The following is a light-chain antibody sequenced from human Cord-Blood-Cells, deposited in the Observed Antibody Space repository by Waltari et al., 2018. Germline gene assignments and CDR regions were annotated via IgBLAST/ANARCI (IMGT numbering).Light chain of an antibody. CDR1: QSALYSSNNKNY. Sequence: DIVMTQSPDSLAVSLGERATINCKSSQSALYSSNNKNYLAWYQQKPGQPPKLLIYWASTRASGVPDRFSGSGSGTDFTLTISSLQAEDVAVYYCQQYYSTPLTFGPGTKVDIK. V-gene: IGKV4-1*01. CDR2: WAS. J-gene: IGKJ3*01. CDR3: QQYYSTPLT.